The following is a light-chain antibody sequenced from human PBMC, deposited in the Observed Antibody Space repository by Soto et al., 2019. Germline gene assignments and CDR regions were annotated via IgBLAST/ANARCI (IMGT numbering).Light chain of an antibody. J-gene: IGLJ3*02. CDR2: RVI. CDR3: GSYTSATTWV. V-gene: IGLV2-14*03. CDR1: SSDIGRYDY. Sequence: QSALTQPASVSGSPGQSITISCIGTSSDIGRYDYVSWYQQLPGKAPKLIMYRVINRPSGVSDRFSGSKSGNSASLSISGLQPEDEVSYFCGSYTSATTWVFGGGTKLTVL.